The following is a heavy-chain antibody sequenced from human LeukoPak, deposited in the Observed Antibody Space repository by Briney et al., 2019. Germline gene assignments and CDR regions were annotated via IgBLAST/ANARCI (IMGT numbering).Heavy chain of an antibody. J-gene: IGHJ4*02. D-gene: IGHD3-22*01. CDR2: INHSGST. CDR1: GGSFSGYY. Sequence: SETLSLTCAVYGGSFSGYYWSWIRQPPGKGLEWIGEINHSGSTNYNPSLKSRVTISVDTSKNQFSLKLSSVTAADTAVYYCARAVFDSSGYEVYYFDYWGQGTLVTVSS. V-gene: IGHV4-34*01. CDR3: ARAVFDSSGYEVYYFDY.